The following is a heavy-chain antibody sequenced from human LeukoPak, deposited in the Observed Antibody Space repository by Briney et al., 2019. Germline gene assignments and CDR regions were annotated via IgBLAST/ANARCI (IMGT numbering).Heavy chain of an antibody. D-gene: IGHD2-2*01. CDR2: INPYNGNR. Sequence: GASVKVSCKTSGYRFITFGINWVRQAPGQGLEWMGWINPYNGNRYYAKKFQGRFNMTTDTSTSTVYLELQTLTSDDTAIYYCARYCSSTSCIGQGWNAFDIWGQGTMVTVSS. CDR3: ARYCSSTSCIGQGWNAFDI. CDR1: GYRFITFG. J-gene: IGHJ3*02. V-gene: IGHV1-18*01.